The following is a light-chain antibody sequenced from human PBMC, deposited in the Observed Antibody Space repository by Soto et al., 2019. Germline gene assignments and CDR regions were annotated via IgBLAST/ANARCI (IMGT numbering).Light chain of an antibody. CDR2: GNS. V-gene: IGLV1-40*01. J-gene: IGLJ2*01. CDR3: QSYDSSLLGV. CDR1: SSNIGAGYD. Sequence: QYVLTQPPSVSGAPGQRVTISCTGSSSNIGAGYDVHWYQQLPGTAPKLLIYGNSNRPSGVPDRFSGSKSGTSASLAITGLQAEDEADYYCQSYDSSLLGVFGGGTKLTVL.